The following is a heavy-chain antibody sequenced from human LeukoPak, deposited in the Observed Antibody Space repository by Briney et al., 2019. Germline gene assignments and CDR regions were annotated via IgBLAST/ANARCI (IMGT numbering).Heavy chain of an antibody. D-gene: IGHD6-6*01. CDR1: GYTFTSYY. Sequence: ASVKVSCKASGYTFTSYYMHWVRQAPGQGLEWMGIINPSGGSTSYAQKLQGRVTMTTDTSTSTAYMELRSLRSDDTAVYYCARDLPSIAARPGDYWGQGTLVTVSS. CDR2: INPSGGST. V-gene: IGHV1-46*01. J-gene: IGHJ4*02. CDR3: ARDLPSIAARPGDY.